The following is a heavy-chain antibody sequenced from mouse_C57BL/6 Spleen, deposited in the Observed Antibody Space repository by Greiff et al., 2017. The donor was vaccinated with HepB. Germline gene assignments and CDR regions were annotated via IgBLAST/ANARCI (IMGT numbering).Heavy chain of an antibody. Sequence: QVQLQQSGPELVKPGASVKISCKASGYAFSSSWMNWVKQRPGKGLEWIGRIYPGDGDTNYNGKFKGKATLTADKSSSTAYMQLSSLTSEDSAVYFCARNRGSRYYGSSPHWYFDVWGTGTTVTVSS. CDR2: IYPGDGDT. J-gene: IGHJ1*03. V-gene: IGHV1-82*01. D-gene: IGHD1-1*01. CDR1: GYAFSSSW. CDR3: ARNRGSRYYGSSPHWYFDV.